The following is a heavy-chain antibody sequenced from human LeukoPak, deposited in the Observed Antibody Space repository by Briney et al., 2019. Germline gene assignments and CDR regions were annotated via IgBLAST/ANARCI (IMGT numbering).Heavy chain of an antibody. V-gene: IGHV1-46*01. CDR2: INPSGGST. D-gene: IGHD6-19*01. CDR1: GYTFTGYY. CDR3: ARDPAGYQQWLVKGLDY. Sequence: GASVKVSCKASGYTFTGYYMHWVRQAPGQGLEWMGIINPSGGSTSYAQKFQGRVTMTRDTSTSTVYMELSSLRSEDTAVYYCARDPAGYQQWLVKGLDYWGQGTLVTVSS. J-gene: IGHJ4*02.